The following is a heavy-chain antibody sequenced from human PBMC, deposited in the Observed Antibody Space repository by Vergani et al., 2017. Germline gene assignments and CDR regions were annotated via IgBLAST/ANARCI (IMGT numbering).Heavy chain of an antibody. Sequence: QLQLVESGGGVVQPGRSLRLSCAASGFTFSSYGMHWVRQAPGKGLEWVAVIWYDGSNKYYADSVKGRFTISRDNAKNSLYLQMNSLRAEDTALYYCAKLRHGSVAHGYFDYWGQGTLVTVSS. D-gene: IGHD5-12*01. V-gene: IGHV3-33*06. CDR3: AKLRHGSVAHGYFDY. J-gene: IGHJ4*02. CDR1: GFTFSSYG. CDR2: IWYDGSNK.